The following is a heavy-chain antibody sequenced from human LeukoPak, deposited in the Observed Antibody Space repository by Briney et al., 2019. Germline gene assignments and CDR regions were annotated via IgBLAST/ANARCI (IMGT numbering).Heavy chain of an antibody. V-gene: IGHV1-18*01. CDR2: ISAYNKR. D-gene: IGHD4-17*01. J-gene: IGHJ5*02. CDR1: GYTFTSYT. CDR3: ARVSAPPDYGDYVSENWFDP. Sequence: ASVKVSCKASGYTFTSYTINWVRQAPGQGLEWMGWISAYNKRNYAQKFQGRVTMTTDTSTSTAYMELRNLRSDDTAVYYCARVSAPPDYGDYVSENWFDPWGQGTLVTVSS.